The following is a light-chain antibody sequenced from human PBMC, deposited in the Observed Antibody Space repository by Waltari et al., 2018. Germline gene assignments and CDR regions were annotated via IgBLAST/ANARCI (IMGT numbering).Light chain of an antibody. V-gene: IGLV1-44*01. CDR2: SNN. Sequence: QSVLTQPPSASGTPGQRVPISCSESSSNIGSNTVNWYQQLPGTAPKLLIYSNNQRPSGVPDRFPGSRSGTSASLAISGRQSEDEADYYCAAWDDSLNGPVFGGGTKLTVL. J-gene: IGLJ3*02. CDR1: SSNIGSNT. CDR3: AAWDDSLNGPV.